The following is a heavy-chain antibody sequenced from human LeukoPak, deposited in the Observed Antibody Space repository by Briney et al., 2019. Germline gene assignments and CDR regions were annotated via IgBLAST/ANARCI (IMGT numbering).Heavy chain of an antibody. J-gene: IGHJ4*02. CDR2: IRSKAYGGTT. V-gene: IGHV3-49*03. D-gene: IGHD3-22*01. Sequence: GRSLRLSCTASGFTFGDYAMSWFRQAPGKGLEWVGFIRSKAYGGTTEYAASVKGRFTISRDDSKSIAYLQMNSLKTEDTAVYYCTRSYYYDSSGHEPPLVDYWGQGTLVTVSS. CDR3: TRSYYYDSSGHEPPLVDY. CDR1: GFTFGDYA.